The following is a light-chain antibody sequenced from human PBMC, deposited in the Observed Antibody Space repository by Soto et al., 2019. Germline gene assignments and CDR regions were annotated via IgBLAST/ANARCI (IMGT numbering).Light chain of an antibody. J-gene: IGLJ2*01. CDR3: SSYAGSDNAVV. CDR2: EVT. Sequence: QSVLTQPASVSGSPGQSIAISCTGSSSDVGIYNYVSWYQQHPGKVPKLIIYEVTNRPSGVSNRFSGSKSGNTASLTISGLQAEDEADYYCSSYAGSDNAVVFGGGTQLTVL. V-gene: IGLV2-14*01. CDR1: SSDVGIYNY.